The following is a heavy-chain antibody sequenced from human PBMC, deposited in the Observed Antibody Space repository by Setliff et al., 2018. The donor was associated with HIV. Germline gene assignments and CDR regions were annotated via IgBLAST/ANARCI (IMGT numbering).Heavy chain of an antibody. CDR1: GGSFSGYY. CDR2: IFHTANM. V-gene: IGHV4-34*12. Sequence: SETLSLTCAVYGGSFSGYYWGWIRQSPGKGLEWIGSIFHTANMQYNPSLKSRVSISVDTSKNQFSLKLDSMTAADTALYYCARDRGYYDSSGHRTGVFDIWGQGTMVTVSS. J-gene: IGHJ3*02. D-gene: IGHD3-22*01. CDR3: ARDRGYYDSSGHRTGVFDI.